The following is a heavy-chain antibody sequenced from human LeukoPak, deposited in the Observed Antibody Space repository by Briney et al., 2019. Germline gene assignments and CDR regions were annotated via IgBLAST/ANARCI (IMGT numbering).Heavy chain of an antibody. CDR2: IYYSGST. V-gene: IGHV4-39*01. J-gene: IGHJ4*02. D-gene: IGHD6-19*01. CDR1: GGSISSSSYY. Sequence: SETLSLTCTVSGGSISSSSYYWGWIRQPPGKGLEWIGSIYYSGSTYYNPSLKSRVTISVDTSKNQFSLKLSSVTAADTAVYYCARRMAVAGTEAFDYWGQGTLVTVSS. CDR3: ARRMAVAGTEAFDY.